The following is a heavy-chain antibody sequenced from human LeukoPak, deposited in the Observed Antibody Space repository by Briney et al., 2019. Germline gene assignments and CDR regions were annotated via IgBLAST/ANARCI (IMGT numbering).Heavy chain of an antibody. J-gene: IGHJ4*02. CDR1: GYTFTNYA. CDR3: ARGGLLWFGELFY. Sequence: ASVKVSCKASGYTFTNYAMNWVRQAPGQGLEWMGWMNTNTGNPTYDQGFTGRFVFSLDTSVSTTYLQLSSLKAEDTAVYYCARGGLLWFGELFYWGQGTLVTVSS. CDR2: MNTNTGNP. V-gene: IGHV7-4-1*02. D-gene: IGHD3-10*01.